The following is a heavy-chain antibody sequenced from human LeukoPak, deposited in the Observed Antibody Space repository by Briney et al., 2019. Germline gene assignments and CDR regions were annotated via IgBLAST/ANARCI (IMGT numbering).Heavy chain of an antibody. Sequence: SENVSCKASGYTVTSYFINGVRQATGKGLDGMGWRNPNRGNSGYAQKFQGRVTKTRNTSLTAAYMELSSLRAEDTAVYYCAREDGYCSGGRCRPHTNYSYYGMDVWGQGTTVTVSS. CDR2: RNPNRGNS. V-gene: IGHV1-8*01. J-gene: IGHJ6*02. CDR3: AREDGYCSGGRCRPHTNYSYYGMDV. CDR1: GYTVTSYF. D-gene: IGHD2-15*01.